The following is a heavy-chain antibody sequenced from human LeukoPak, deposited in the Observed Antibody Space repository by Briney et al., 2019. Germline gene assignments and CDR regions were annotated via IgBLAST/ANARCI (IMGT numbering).Heavy chain of an antibody. Sequence: PGGSLRISCAASGLPFSSYAMSWVRQAPGKRLEWVSTISVASNTFYADSVKGRFTISRGNSRNTVYLQMTSLRADDTAVYYCADYGVSGVRNNFYWGQGTLVTVSS. CDR2: ISVASNT. V-gene: IGHV3-23*01. CDR1: GLPFSSYA. CDR3: ADYGVSGVRNNFY. J-gene: IGHJ4*02. D-gene: IGHD3-3*01.